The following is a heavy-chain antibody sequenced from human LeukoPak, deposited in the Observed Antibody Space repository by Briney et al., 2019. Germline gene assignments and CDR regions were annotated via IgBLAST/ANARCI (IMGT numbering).Heavy chain of an antibody. CDR2: IYHSGST. CDR1: GGSISSNHW. CDR3: ARDALLAAGGLELDP. V-gene: IGHV4-4*02. J-gene: IGHJ5*02. Sequence: DPSETLSLTCAVTGGSISSNHWWHWIRQSPEKGLEWIGEIYHSGSTNYNPSLKSRVTISVDNSKNHFSLKLTSVTAADTAVYFCARDALLAAGGLELDPWGQGTLVIVSS. D-gene: IGHD6-13*01.